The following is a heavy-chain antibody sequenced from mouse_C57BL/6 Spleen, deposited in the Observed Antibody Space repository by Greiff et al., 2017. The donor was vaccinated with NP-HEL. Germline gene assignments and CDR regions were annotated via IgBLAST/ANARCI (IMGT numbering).Heavy chain of an antibody. CDR3: TTRGNRAWYFDD. CDR1: GFNIKDDY. J-gene: IGHJ2*01. Sequence: EVKLQESGAELVRPGASVKLSCTASGFNIKDDYMHWVKQRPEQGLEWIGWIDPENGDTEYASKFQGKATITADTASNTAYLQLSSLTSEDTAVDYCTTRGNRAWYFDDWGKGTTLTVSS. V-gene: IGHV14-4*01. D-gene: IGHD2-1*01. CDR2: IDPENGDT.